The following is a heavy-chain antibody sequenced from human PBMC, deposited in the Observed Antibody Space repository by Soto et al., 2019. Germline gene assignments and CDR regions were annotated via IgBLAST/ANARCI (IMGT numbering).Heavy chain of an antibody. D-gene: IGHD1-1*01. V-gene: IGHV4-30-2*01. Sequence: PSETLSLTCAVSGGSISSGGYSWSWIRQPPGKGLEWIGYIYHSGSTYYNPSLKSRVTISVDTSKNQFSLKLSSVTAADTAVYYCARKGRTGTDYRGQGTPVTVSS. CDR2: IYHSGST. J-gene: IGHJ4*02. CDR1: GGSISSGGYS. CDR3: ARKGRTGTDY.